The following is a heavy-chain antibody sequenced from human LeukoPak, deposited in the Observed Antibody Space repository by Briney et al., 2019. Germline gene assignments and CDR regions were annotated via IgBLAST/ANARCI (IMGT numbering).Heavy chain of an antibody. CDR1: GGSISSRSYY. CDR2: IYYSGST. D-gene: IGHD3-10*01. CDR3: ATELILHYFDY. Sequence: SETLSLTCTVSGGSISSRSYYWGWIRQPPGKGLEWIGSIYYSGSTYYNPSLKSRVTISVDTSKNQFSLKLSSVTAADTAVYYCATELILHYFDYWGQGTLVTVSS. J-gene: IGHJ4*02. V-gene: IGHV4-39*01.